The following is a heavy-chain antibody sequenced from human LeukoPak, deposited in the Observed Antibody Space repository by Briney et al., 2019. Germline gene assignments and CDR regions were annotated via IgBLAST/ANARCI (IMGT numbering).Heavy chain of an antibody. Sequence: GGSLRLSCAASGFTFSSYAMSWVRQAPGKGLEWVSAISGSGGSTYYADSVKGRFTISRDNSKNTLYLQMNSLRAEDTAVYYCAKDVAGDYWQQLVHNFDYWGQGTLVTVSS. CDR1: GFTFSSYA. CDR2: ISGSGGST. V-gene: IGHV3-23*01. D-gene: IGHD6-13*01. CDR3: AKDVAGDYWQQLVHNFDY. J-gene: IGHJ4*02.